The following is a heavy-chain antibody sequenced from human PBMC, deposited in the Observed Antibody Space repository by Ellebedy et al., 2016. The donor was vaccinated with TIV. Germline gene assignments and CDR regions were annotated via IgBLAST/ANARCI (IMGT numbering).Heavy chain of an antibody. Sequence: MPSETLSLTCSVSGSSISSGYDWGWIRQPPGRGLEWIGSMYHSGRTYFSPSLKSRVTMSVDTSKNQFSLRLSSVTAADTAVYYCARDGAGRWDYWGPGTLVTVSS. CDR3: ARDGAGRWDY. CDR2: MYHSGRT. V-gene: IGHV4-38-2*02. J-gene: IGHJ4*02. CDR1: GSSISSGYD. D-gene: IGHD4-23*01.